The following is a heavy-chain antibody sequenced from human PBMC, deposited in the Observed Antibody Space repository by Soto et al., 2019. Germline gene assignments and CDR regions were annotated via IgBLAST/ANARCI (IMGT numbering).Heavy chain of an antibody. CDR2: IDPSDSYT. V-gene: IGHV5-10-1*01. J-gene: IGHJ4*02. CDR3: SRRHDYVSNGFDY. CDR1: GYSFTSYW. D-gene: IGHD4-17*01. Sequence: GESLKISCKGSGYSFTSYWISWVRQMPGKGLEWMGRIDPSDSYTNYSPSFQGHVTISADKSISTAYLQWSSLKASDTAMYYCSRRHDYVSNGFDYWGQGTLVTVSS.